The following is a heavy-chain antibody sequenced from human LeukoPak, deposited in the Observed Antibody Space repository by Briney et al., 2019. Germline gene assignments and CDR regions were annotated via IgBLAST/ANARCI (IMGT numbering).Heavy chain of an antibody. V-gene: IGHV3-30-3*01. Sequence: GGSLRLSCAASGFTFSSYAMHWVRQAPGKGLEWVAVISYDGSNKYYADSVKGRFTISRDNSKNTLYLQMNSLRAEDTAVYYCARIAVAGVVGYWGQGTLVTVSP. J-gene: IGHJ4*02. CDR3: ARIAVAGVVGY. D-gene: IGHD6-19*01. CDR2: ISYDGSNK. CDR1: GFTFSSYA.